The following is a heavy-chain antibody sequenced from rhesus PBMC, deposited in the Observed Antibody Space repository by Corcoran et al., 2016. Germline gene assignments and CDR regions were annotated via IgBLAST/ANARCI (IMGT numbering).Heavy chain of an antibody. CDR1: GFTFSSYG. V-gene: IGHV3S5*01. CDR3: AKEIYSGSYYYFDY. J-gene: IGHJ4*01. D-gene: IGHD3-16*01. Sequence: EVQLVETGGGLVQPGGSLKLSCAASGFTFSSYGMSWVRQAPGKGLEWVAAINSGGGSKYYADSVKGRVTIARDNSKNTLSLQMNSLRAEDTAVDYCAKEIYSGSYYYFDYWGQGVLVTVSS. CDR2: INSGGGSK.